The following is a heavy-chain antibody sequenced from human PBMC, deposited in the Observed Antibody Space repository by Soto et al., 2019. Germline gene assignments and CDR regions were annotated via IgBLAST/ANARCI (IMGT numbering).Heavy chain of an antibody. V-gene: IGHV3-9*01. J-gene: IGHJ4*02. CDR1: GFTFNVYA. Sequence: EVQLVESGGGWVQPGRSLRLSCAASGFTFNVYAMHWVRQAPGKGLEWVSGINYNSGSVGYADSVKGRFTISRDNAKNSLHLQMTSLRAEDTVVYYCAKDISLRGWVYLVVEYWGQVTLVTVSP. CDR3: AKDISLRGWVYLVVEY. D-gene: IGHD6-13*01. CDR2: INYNSGSV.